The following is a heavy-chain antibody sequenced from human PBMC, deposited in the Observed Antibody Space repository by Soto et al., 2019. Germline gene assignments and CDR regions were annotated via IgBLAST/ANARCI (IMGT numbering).Heavy chain of an antibody. CDR1: GGSISSYY. D-gene: IGHD3-10*01. CDR3: ARAGIPQVHFFTGGYYYGMDV. CDR2: IYYSGST. J-gene: IGHJ6*01. V-gene: IGHV4-59*01. Sequence: ETLSLTCTVSGGSISSYYWSWIRQPPGKGLEWIGYIYYSGSTNYNPSLKSRVTISVDTSKNQFSLKLSSVTAADTAVYYCARAGIPQVHFFTGGYYYGMDVWGQGTTVTVSS.